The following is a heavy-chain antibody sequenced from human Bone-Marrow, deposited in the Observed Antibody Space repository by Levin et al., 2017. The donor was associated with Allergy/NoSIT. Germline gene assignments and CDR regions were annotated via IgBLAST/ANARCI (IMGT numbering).Heavy chain of an antibody. J-gene: IGHJ4*02. D-gene: IGHD3-10*01. CDR2: IYTSGST. CDR3: ARGPTFYFGSDD. Sequence: SQTLSLTCTVSGGSITSGVNYWSWIRQPAGQGLEWIGRIYTSGSTNYNPSLKSRVTMSVDTSRNQFSLKLRSVTAADTAVSYCARGPTFYFGSDDWGQGVLVTVSS. CDR1: GGSITSGVNY. V-gene: IGHV4-61*02.